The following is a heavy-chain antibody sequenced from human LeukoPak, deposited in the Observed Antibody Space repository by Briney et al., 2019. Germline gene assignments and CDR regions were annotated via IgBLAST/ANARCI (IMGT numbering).Heavy chain of an antibody. CDR3: AAERGEGYCSTTSCFNAFDI. CDR2: IVVGSCNT. V-gene: IGHV1-58*02. Sequence: GTSVKVSCKASGFTFSRSAMQWVRQARGQRLEWIGWIVVGSCNTNYAQKFQERVNFTRDMSTSTAYMELSSLRSEDTAVYYCAAERGEGYCSTTSCFNAFDIWGQGTMVTVSS. D-gene: IGHD2-2*01. J-gene: IGHJ3*02. CDR1: GFTFSRSA.